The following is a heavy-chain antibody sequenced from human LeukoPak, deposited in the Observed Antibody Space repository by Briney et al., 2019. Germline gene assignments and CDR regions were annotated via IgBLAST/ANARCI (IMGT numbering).Heavy chain of an antibody. Sequence: GGSLRLSCAASGFTFSSYGMSWVRQAPGKGLEWVSFITTSVATTSYAYSVKGRFTISRDNTRNTLYMQMNSLRDEDTTLYYCAIMHGYYDGSGYWVQWGQGTLVTVSS. CDR1: GFTFSSYG. CDR2: ITTSVATT. D-gene: IGHD3-22*01. CDR3: AIMHGYYDGSGYWVQ. V-gene: IGHV3-23*01. J-gene: IGHJ4*02.